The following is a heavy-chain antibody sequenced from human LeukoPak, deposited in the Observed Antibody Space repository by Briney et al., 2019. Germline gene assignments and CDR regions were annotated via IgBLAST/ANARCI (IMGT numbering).Heavy chain of an antibody. CDR2: ISYDGSNK. J-gene: IGHJ4*02. CDR1: GFTFSSYG. V-gene: IGHV3-30*18. Sequence: GGSLRLSCAASGFTFSSYGMHWVRQAPGKGLEWVAVISYDGSNKYYADSVKGRFTISRDNSNNTLYLQMNSLRAEDTAVYYCAKVGTDTTTVYSLDYWGQGTLVTVSS. D-gene: IGHD2-21*01. CDR3: AKVGTDTTTVYSLDY.